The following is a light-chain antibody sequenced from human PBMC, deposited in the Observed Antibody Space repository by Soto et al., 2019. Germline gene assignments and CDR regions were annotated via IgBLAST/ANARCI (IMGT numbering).Light chain of an antibody. CDR2: DDS. Sequence: DIEMTQSPSTLSASVGDRVSITCRASQSISSWLAWYQQKPGKAPKLLIYDDSSLESGVPSRFSGSGSGTQFTLSISSLQPDDCATYYCQQCDSYPYTFGQGTNLEIK. CDR3: QQCDSYPYT. J-gene: IGKJ2*01. V-gene: IGKV1-5*01. CDR1: QSISSW.